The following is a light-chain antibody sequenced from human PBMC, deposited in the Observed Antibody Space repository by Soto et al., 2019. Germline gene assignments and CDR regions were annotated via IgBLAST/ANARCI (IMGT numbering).Light chain of an antibody. CDR3: HQPTNSPSLT. CDR2: GAS. CDR1: QSVSNY. V-gene: IGKV3-11*02. J-gene: IGKJ5*01. Sequence: EIVLTQSPATLSLSPGETATLSCRASQSVSNYLAWYQHKPGQAPRLLIYGASNRATGVSARISGSGSGRHFSLTINSLDPDDSAVYYCHQPTNSPSLTFGQATRLE.